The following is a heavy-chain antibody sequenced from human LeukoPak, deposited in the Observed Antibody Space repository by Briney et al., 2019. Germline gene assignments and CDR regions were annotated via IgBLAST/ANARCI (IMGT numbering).Heavy chain of an antibody. CDR2: IIPIFGTA. CDR1: GGTFSSYA. V-gene: IGHV1-69*05. Sequence: AASVKVSCKASGGTFSSYAISWVRQAPGQGREWMGRIIPIFGTANYAQKFQGRVTITTDESTSTAYMELSSLRSEDTAVYYCARGGFGGSSSYVDYWGQGTLVTVSS. J-gene: IGHJ4*02. CDR3: ARGGFGGSSSYVDY. D-gene: IGHD1-26*01.